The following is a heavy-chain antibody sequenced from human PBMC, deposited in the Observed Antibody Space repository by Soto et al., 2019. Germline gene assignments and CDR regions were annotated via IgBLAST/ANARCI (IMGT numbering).Heavy chain of an antibody. CDR1: CVDLRYNSDN. CDR2: IFYTETI. Sequence: VILSRTCSVVCVDLRYNSDNLGRPRQPPGKGLEWVGGIFYTETIYYSPCVKDLLTISVDTSKNSFSLNLPSVTAADTAVYFCARRVVVALVASALGQGNLVT. J-gene: IGHJ5*01. D-gene: IGHD2-15*01. CDR3: ARRVVVALVASA. V-gene: IGHV4-39*01.